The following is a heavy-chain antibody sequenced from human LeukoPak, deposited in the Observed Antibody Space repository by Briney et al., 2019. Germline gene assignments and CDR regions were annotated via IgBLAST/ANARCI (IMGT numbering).Heavy chain of an antibody. D-gene: IGHD6-19*01. Sequence: GGSLRLSCAASGFTFSKYWMLWVRQARGKGLESVSRINTDGTVTAYADSVKGRFTVSRDNADNTMFLQMNSVRDEDTAVYYCATKQWLAPPPDSWGQGTPVTVSS. CDR3: ATKQWLAPPPDS. V-gene: IGHV3-74*01. CDR2: INTDGTVT. J-gene: IGHJ4*02. CDR1: GFTFSKYW.